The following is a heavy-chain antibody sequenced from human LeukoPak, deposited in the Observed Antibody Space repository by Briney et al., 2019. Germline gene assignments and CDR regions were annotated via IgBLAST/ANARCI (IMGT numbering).Heavy chain of an antibody. Sequence: SETLSLTCTVSGYSISSGYYWGWLRQPPGKGLEWIGSGSTYYNPSLKSRVTISVDTSKNQFSLKLSSVTAADTAVYYCARVGYYDSSGYRFDYWGQGTLVTVSS. J-gene: IGHJ4*02. V-gene: IGHV4-38-2*02. CDR1: GYSISSGYY. CDR2: GST. D-gene: IGHD3-22*01. CDR3: ARVGYYDSSGYRFDY.